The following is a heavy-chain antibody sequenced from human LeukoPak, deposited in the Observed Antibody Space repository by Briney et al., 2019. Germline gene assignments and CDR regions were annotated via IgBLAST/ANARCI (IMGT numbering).Heavy chain of an antibody. CDR2: ISGYNGNT. Sequence: ASVKVSCKASGYTFTSYGISWVRQAPGKGLEWMGWISGYNGNTNYAQKLQGRVTMTTDTSTSTVYMELRSLRSDDTAVYYCARDGGGYCSSTSCYRAWFDPWGQGALVTVSS. V-gene: IGHV1-18*01. J-gene: IGHJ5*02. D-gene: IGHD2-2*01. CDR3: ARDGGGYCSSTSCYRAWFDP. CDR1: GYTFTSYG.